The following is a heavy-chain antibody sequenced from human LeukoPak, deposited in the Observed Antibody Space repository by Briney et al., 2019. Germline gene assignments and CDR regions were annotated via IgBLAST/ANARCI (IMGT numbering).Heavy chain of an antibody. CDR1: GFTFSNAW. CDR2: IKSKTDGGTT. J-gene: IGHJ6*02. D-gene: IGHD3-10*01. CDR3: TTGPFDYYGSASYLANGMDV. Sequence: PGGSLRLSCAASGFTFSNAWMSWVRQAPGKGPEWVGRIKSKTDGGTTDYTAPVKGRFTISRDDSKNTLYLQMNSLKTEDTAVYYCTTGPFDYYGSASYLANGMDVWGQGTTVTLSS. V-gene: IGHV3-15*01.